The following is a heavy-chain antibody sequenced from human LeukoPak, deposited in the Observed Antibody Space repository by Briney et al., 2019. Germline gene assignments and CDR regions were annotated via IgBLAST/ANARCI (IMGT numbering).Heavy chain of an antibody. CDR3: ARGEKPYDY. CDR1: GYTFTYYV. J-gene: IGHJ4*02. D-gene: IGHD1-26*01. V-gene: IGHV1-18*01. CDR2: INAYNGNT. Sequence: ASVKVSCMTSGYTFTYYVISWVRQAPGQGLEWMGWINAYNGNTNDAQKFQGRVTMTTDTSTSTAYMELRSPRSDDTAVYYCARGEKPYDYWGQGTLVSVSS.